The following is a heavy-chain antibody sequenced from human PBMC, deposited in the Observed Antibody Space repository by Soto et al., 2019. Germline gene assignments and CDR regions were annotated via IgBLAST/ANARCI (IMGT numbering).Heavy chain of an antibody. D-gene: IGHD6-25*01. J-gene: IGHJ6*02. CDR1: GYTFTSYD. CDR3: ARERVRGMDV. Sequence: QVQLVQSGAEVKMPGASVKVSCKASGYTFTSYDINWVRQATGQGLEWMGWMNPNSANTGYAQKFQGRVTMTRNTSISTAIMELCSLRSEDTAAYYCARERVRGMDVWGQGTTVTVSS. V-gene: IGHV1-8*01. CDR2: MNPNSANT.